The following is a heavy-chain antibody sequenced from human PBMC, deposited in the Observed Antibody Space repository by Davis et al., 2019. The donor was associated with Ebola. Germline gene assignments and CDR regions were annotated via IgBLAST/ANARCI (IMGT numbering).Heavy chain of an antibody. Sequence: GESLKISCAASGFTFSSYAMHWVRQAPGKGLEWVAVISYDGSNKYYADSVKGRFTISRDNSKNTLYLQMNSLRAEDTAVYYCARDTWGDPYYYYGMDVWGKGTTVTVSS. V-gene: IGHV3-30*04. J-gene: IGHJ6*04. D-gene: IGHD2-21*01. CDR1: GFTFSSYA. CDR2: ISYDGSNK. CDR3: ARDTWGDPYYYYGMDV.